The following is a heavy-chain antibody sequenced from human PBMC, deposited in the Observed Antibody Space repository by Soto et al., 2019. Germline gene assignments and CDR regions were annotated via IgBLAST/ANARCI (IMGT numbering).Heavy chain of an antibody. V-gene: IGHV3-30-3*01. CDR1: GFTFSSYA. CDR3: AREGVGGYYYGAFDI. Sequence: QVQLVESGGGVVQPGRSLRLSCAASGFTFSSYAMHWVRQAPGKGLEWVAVISYDGSNKYYAASVKGRFTISRDNSKNTLYLQMNSLGAEDTAVYYCAREGVGGYYYGAFDIWGQGTMVTVSS. D-gene: IGHD3-22*01. CDR2: ISYDGSNK. J-gene: IGHJ3*02.